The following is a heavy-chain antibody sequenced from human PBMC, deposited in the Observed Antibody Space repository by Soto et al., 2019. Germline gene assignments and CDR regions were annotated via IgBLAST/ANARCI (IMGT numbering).Heavy chain of an antibody. D-gene: IGHD3-3*01. Sequence: QVQLVQSGAEVKKPGSSVKVSCKASGGTFSSYAISWVRQAPGQGLEWMGGIIPIFGTANYAQKFQGRVTITADKSTSTAYMELSSPRSEDTAVYYCASPTREWLPPARDYYYGMDVWGQGTTVTVSS. CDR1: GGTFSSYA. J-gene: IGHJ6*02. CDR3: ASPTREWLPPARDYYYGMDV. V-gene: IGHV1-69*06. CDR2: IIPIFGTA.